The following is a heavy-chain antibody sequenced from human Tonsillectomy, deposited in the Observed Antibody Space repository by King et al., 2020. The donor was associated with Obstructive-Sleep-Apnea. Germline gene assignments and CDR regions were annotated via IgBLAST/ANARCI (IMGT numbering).Heavy chain of an antibody. D-gene: IGHD3-3*01. Sequence: QLQESGPGLVKPSETLSLTCTVSGASIGSSHYYWGWVRQPPGKRLEWIGNIYYTGSTHYNPSLKSRVTISVDTSKNQFSLKLSSVTAADTAVYYCARPRTTYTSFSVLDYWGQGSLVTISS. J-gene: IGHJ4*02. CDR3: ARPRTTYTSFSVLDY. V-gene: IGHV4-39*07. CDR1: GASIGSSHYY. CDR2: IYYTGST.